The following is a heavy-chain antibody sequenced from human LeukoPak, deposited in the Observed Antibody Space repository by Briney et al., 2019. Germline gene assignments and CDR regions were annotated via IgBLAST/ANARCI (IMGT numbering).Heavy chain of an antibody. J-gene: IGHJ4*02. CDR1: GYTFTSYA. CDR3: ARVMYDYVWGSYRSNKNYYFDY. CDR2: INAGNGNT. V-gene: IGHV1-3*01. Sequence: GASVKVSCKASGYTFTSYAMHWVRQAPGQRLEWMGWINAGNGNTKYSQKFQGRVTITRDTSASAAYMELSSLRSEDTAVYYCARVMYDYVWGSYRSNKNYYFDYWGQGTLVTVSS. D-gene: IGHD3-16*02.